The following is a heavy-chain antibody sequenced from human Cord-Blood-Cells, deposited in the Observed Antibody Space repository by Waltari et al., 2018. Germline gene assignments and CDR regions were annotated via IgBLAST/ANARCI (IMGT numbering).Heavy chain of an antibody. V-gene: IGHV4-59*01. D-gene: IGHD1-1*01. CDR3: ASGAGSDAFDI. CDR1: GGSISSYY. J-gene: IGHJ3*02. CDR2: IYYSGST. Sequence: QVQLQESGPGLVKPSETLSLTCTVSGGSISSYYWSWIRQPPGKGLEWIGYIYYSGSTNYNPSLKSRVTISVDTSKNQFSLKLSSVTAADTAVYYCASGAGSDAFDIWGQGTVVTVSS.